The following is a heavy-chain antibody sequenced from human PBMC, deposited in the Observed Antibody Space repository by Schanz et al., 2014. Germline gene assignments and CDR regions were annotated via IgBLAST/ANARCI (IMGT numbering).Heavy chain of an antibody. CDR1: GFTVSSDH. V-gene: IGHV3-66*01. D-gene: IGHD3-10*01. CDR2: IYASGAT. J-gene: IGHJ4*02. Sequence: EVQLLESGGGLVQPGRSLRLSCVVSGFTVSSDHMSWVRQAPGKGLEWVSTIYASGATYYADSVKRRFTISRDISKNTLHLQVTSLRAEDTAIYYCARDGNYYGSRNYYKTPYYFDYWGQGTLVTVSS. CDR3: ARDGNYYGSRNYYKTPYYFDY.